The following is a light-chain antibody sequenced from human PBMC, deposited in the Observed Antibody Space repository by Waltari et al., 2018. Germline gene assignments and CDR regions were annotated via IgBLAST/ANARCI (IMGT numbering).Light chain of an antibody. CDR1: QSISIN. CDR2: DAF. J-gene: IGKJ4*01. V-gene: IGKV3-15*01. Sequence: EIVMTQSPATLSVFPGERATLSCRASQSISINLAWYQQKSGQAPRLLIYDAFTRATGIPARFSGSGSGTEFTLNISSLQSEDFAVYYCQQYSNWPPLTFGGGTKVEIK. CDR3: QQYSNWPPLT.